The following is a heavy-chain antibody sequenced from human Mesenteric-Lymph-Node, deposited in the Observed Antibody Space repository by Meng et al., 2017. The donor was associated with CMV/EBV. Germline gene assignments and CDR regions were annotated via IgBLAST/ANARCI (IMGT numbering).Heavy chain of an antibody. Sequence: GESLKISCAASGFTFSTYWMIWVRQAPGKGLEWVANIKQDGSEKYYVDSVKGRFTISRDNAKNSLYLQMNSLRAEDTAVYYCARDGAVVVKHLMGYYGMDVWGQGTTVTVSS. D-gene: IGHD3-22*01. J-gene: IGHJ6*02. CDR2: IKQDGSEK. CDR1: GFTFSTYW. CDR3: ARDGAVVVKHLMGYYGMDV. V-gene: IGHV3-7*01.